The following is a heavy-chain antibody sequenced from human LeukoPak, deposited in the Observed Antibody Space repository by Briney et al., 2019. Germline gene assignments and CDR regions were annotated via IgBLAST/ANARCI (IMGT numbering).Heavy chain of an antibody. D-gene: IGHD6-13*01. CDR3: ARAGYQLHKHALAAAGTVPDY. J-gene: IGHJ4*02. CDR2: ISAYNGNT. Sequence: ASVKVSCKASGYTFTSYGISWVRQAPGQGLEWMGSISAYNGNTNYAQKLQGRVTMTTDTSASTAYMELRSLRSDDMSVYYCARAGYQLHKHALAAAGTVPDYWVQGTLVTVYS. V-gene: IGHV1-18*03. CDR1: GYTFTSYG.